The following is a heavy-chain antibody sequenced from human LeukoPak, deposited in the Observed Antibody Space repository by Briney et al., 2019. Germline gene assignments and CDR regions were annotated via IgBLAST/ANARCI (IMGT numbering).Heavy chain of an antibody. CDR2: IYHSGST. D-gene: IGHD3-22*01. Sequence: SETLSLTCAVSGGSISSSNWWSWVRQPPGKGLEWIGEIYHSGSTNHNPSLKSRVTISVDKSKNQFSLKLSSVTAADTAVYYCARDLNYYDSSGYYPRAAFDIWGQGTMVTVSS. CDR1: GGSISSSNW. J-gene: IGHJ3*02. V-gene: IGHV4-4*02. CDR3: ARDLNYYDSSGYYPRAAFDI.